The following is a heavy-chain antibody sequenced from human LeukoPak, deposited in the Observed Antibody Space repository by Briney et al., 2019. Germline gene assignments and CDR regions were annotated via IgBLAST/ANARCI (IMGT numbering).Heavy chain of an antibody. D-gene: IGHD2-2*01. J-gene: IGHJ4*02. V-gene: IGHV4-59*01. CDR2: IYYSGST. CDR1: GGSISSSY. CDR3: ARVLQYQLLFDY. Sequence: SETLSLTCTVSGGSISSSYWSWIQQPPGKGLEWIGYIYYSGSTNYNPSLKSRVTISVDTSKNQFSLKLSSVTAADTAVYYCARVLQYQLLFDYWGQGTLVTVSS.